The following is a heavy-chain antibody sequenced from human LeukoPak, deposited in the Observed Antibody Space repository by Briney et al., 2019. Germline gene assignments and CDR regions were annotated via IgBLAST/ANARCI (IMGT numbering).Heavy chain of an antibody. CDR1: GGSFSGYY. CDR2: INHSGST. CDR3: ARESRGRDYFNAHFDY. J-gene: IGHJ4*02. Sequence: PSETLSLTCAVYGGSFSGYYWSWIRQPPGQGLEGIGEINHSGSTNYNPSLKSRVTISVDTSKNQFSLKLSSVTAADTAVYYCARESRGRDYFNAHFDYWGQGSLVTVSS. V-gene: IGHV4-34*01. D-gene: IGHD2/OR15-2a*01.